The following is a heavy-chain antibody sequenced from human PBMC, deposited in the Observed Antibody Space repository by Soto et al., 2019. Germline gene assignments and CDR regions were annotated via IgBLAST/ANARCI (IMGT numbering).Heavy chain of an antibody. V-gene: IGHV3-30-3*01. Sequence: GGSLRLSCAASGFTFSSYTMHWVRQAPGKGLEWVALFSFDGSNKYYADSVKGGFTISRDNSKNTLYLQMNSLRDEDTTVYYCARGFMVRGVISYWGQGTLVTVSS. CDR3: ARGFMVRGVISY. CDR2: FSFDGSNK. D-gene: IGHD3-10*01. J-gene: IGHJ4*02. CDR1: GFTFSSYT.